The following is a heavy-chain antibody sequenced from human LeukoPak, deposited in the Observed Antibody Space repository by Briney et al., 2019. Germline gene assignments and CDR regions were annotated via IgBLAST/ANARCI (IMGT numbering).Heavy chain of an antibody. J-gene: IGHJ6*04. CDR2: IFHSGTT. D-gene: IGHD4-11*01. V-gene: IGHV4-59*08. Sequence: SETLSLTCNVTGDSISSDYWSWIRQSPGKGLEWIGFIFHSGTTDYNPALQSRVAISIDRSKNQFSLKMTSVTAADTAVYYCARTRPQDYSTSYMDVWGKGTTVTVSS. CDR1: GDSISSDY. CDR3: ARTRPQDYSTSYMDV.